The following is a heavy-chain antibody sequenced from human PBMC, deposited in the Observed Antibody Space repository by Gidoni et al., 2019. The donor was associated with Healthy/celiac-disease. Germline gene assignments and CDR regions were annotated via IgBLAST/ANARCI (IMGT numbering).Heavy chain of an antibody. V-gene: IGHV1-24*01. CDR3: ATVLPRGRSGYYYSSYYYGMDV. CDR2: FDPEDGET. J-gene: IGHJ6*02. Sequence: QVPLVQSGAAVKKPGASVKFSCKVSGYTLTALSMHWVRQAPGKGLEWMGGFDPEDGETIYAQKFQGRVTMTEDTSTDTAYRELSSLRSEDTAVYYCATVLPRGRSGYYYSSYYYGMDVWGQGTTVTVSS. D-gene: IGHD3-22*01. CDR1: GYTLTALS.